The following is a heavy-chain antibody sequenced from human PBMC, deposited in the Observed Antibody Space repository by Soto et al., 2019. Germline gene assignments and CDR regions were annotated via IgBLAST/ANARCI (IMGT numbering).Heavy chain of an antibody. D-gene: IGHD2-2*01. V-gene: IGHV1-46*03. CDR2: INPSGGST. J-gene: IGHJ6*03. CDR3: DRVLTLGYCSSTSCPINYYYMDV. Sequence: GASVKVSCKASGYTFTSYYMHWVRQAPGQGLEWMGIINPSGGSTSYAQKFQGRVTMTRDTSTSTVYMELSSLRSEDTAVYYCDRVLTLGYCSSTSCPINYYYMDVGGKGTTVTVSS. CDR1: GYTFTSYY.